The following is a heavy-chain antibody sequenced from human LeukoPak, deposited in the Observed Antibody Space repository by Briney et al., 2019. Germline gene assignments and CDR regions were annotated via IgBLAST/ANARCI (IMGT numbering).Heavy chain of an antibody. Sequence: ASVKVSCKASGYSFTSYGINWVRQAPGQGLELMGWISTYNDNTNYAQKLQDRVTMTTDTSTGTAYMELRSLRSDDTAVYYCARDKGYCSTTICYPFDSWGQGTLVTVSS. CDR2: ISTYNDNT. CDR1: GYSFTSYG. J-gene: IGHJ4*02. V-gene: IGHV1-18*01. D-gene: IGHD2-2*01. CDR3: ARDKGYCSTTICYPFDS.